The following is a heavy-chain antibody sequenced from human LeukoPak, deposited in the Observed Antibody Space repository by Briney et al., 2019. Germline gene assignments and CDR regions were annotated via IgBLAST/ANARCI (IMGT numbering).Heavy chain of an antibody. J-gene: IGHJ3*02. CDR2: ISYDGSNK. Sequence: GGSLRLSCAASGFTFSSYGMHWVRQAPGKGLEWVAVISYDGSNKYYADSVKGRFTISRDNSKNTLYLQMNTLRAEDTAVYYCARAGGYSSGWGIHDAFDIWGQGTMVTVSS. CDR1: GFTFSSYG. D-gene: IGHD6-19*01. V-gene: IGHV3-30*03. CDR3: ARAGGYSSGWGIHDAFDI.